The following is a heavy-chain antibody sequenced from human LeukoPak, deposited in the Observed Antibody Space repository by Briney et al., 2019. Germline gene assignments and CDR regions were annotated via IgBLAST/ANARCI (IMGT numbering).Heavy chain of an antibody. CDR2: VFNSGRT. CDR3: AREGWLERHFGSFDY. J-gene: IGHJ4*02. V-gene: IGHV4-59*01. D-gene: IGHD1-1*01. Sequence: PSETLSLTCTVSGGTISSYYWSWIRQPPGKGREWIGYVFNSGRTNYNPSLKSRVTISVDTSKNQFSLKLSSLSAADTAVYYCAREGWLERHFGSFDYWGQGTLVTVSS. CDR1: GGTISSYY.